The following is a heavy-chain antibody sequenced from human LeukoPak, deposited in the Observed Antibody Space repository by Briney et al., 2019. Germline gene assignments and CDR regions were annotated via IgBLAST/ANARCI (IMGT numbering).Heavy chain of an antibody. CDR3: AKSSRPVTAMAFFDY. Sequence: GGSLRLSCAASGFNFSSYGMSWVRQAPGKGLEWVSGISGSGTNTNYADSVKGRFTISRDNSKNTVYLQMKSLRAEDTAVYYCAKSSRPVTAMAFFDYWGQGTLVTVSS. CDR2: ISGSGTNT. V-gene: IGHV3-23*01. D-gene: IGHD5-18*01. CDR1: GFNFSSYG. J-gene: IGHJ4*02.